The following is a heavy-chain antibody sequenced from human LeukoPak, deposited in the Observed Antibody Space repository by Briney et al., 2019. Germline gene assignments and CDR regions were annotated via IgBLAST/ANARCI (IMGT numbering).Heavy chain of an antibody. CDR1: GGSFSGYY. Sequence: SETLSLTCAVYGGSFSGYYWSWIRQPPGKGLEWIGEINHSGSTNYNPSLKSRVTISVDTSKNQFSLELSSVTAADTAVYYCARGRSHCTNGVCYTGYFDYWGQGTLVTVSS. CDR3: ARGRSHCTNGVCYTGYFDY. CDR2: INHSGST. V-gene: IGHV4-34*01. D-gene: IGHD2-8*01. J-gene: IGHJ4*02.